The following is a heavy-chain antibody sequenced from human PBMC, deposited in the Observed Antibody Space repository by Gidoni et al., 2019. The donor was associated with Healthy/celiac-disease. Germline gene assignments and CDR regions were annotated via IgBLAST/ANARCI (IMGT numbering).Heavy chain of an antibody. CDR3: AKVRYGVCNWFDP. D-gene: IGHD2-8*01. V-gene: IGHV3-23*01. CDR1: GFTFSSYA. J-gene: IGHJ5*02. Sequence: EVQLLESGGGLVQPGGSLRLSCAASGFTFSSYAMSWVRQAPGKGLGWVSAFSGRGGSTYYADSVKGRFTISRDNSKNTLYLQMNSLRAEDTAVYYCAKVRYGVCNWFDPWGQGTLVTVSS. CDR2: FSGRGGST.